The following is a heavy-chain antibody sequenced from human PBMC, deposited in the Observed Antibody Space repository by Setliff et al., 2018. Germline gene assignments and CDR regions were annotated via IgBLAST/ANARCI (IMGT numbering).Heavy chain of an antibody. Sequence: PSETLSLTCNVSGDSMYGYYWSWIRQPPGKGLEWIGYIYKSGTTKYNPSLGSRISMSVDTSKNQFSLNLNYVTTADTAVYYCARDQFSSGWYGAPESYFDRWGQGVLVTVS. CDR2: IYKSGTT. CDR1: GDSMYGYY. J-gene: IGHJ4*02. D-gene: IGHD6-19*01. V-gene: IGHV4-59*01. CDR3: ARDQFSSGWYGAPESYFDR.